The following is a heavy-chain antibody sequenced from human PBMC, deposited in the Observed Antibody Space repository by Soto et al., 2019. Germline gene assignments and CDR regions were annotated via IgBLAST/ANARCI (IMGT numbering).Heavy chain of an antibody. D-gene: IGHD4-4*01. Sequence: SETLSLTCTVSGGSISSGDYYWSWIRQPPGKGLEWIGYIYYSGSTYYNPSLKSRVTISVDTSKNQFSLKLSSVTGADTAVYYCASANDYSNYYYGMDVWGQGTKVT. CDR3: ASANDYSNYYYGMDV. V-gene: IGHV4-30-4*01. CDR2: IYYSGST. CDR1: GGSISSGDYY. J-gene: IGHJ6*02.